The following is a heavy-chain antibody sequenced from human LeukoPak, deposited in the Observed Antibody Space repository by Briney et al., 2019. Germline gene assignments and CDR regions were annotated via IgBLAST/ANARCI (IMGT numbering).Heavy chain of an antibody. CDR1: GGSIRSRSNY. CDR3: ARDRRDGYNPLEY. CDR2: IYYTGYT. J-gene: IGHJ4*02. Sequence: SETLSLTCTVSGGSIRSRSNYWGWTRQPPGKGLEWIGSIYYTGYTFYNPSLKSRVTISVDTSKNQFSLKLSSVTAADTAVYYCARDRRDGYNPLEYWGQGTLVTVSS. D-gene: IGHD5-24*01. V-gene: IGHV4-39*07.